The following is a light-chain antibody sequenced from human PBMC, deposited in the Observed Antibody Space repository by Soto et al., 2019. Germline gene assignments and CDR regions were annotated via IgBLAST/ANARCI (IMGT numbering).Light chain of an antibody. CDR1: SSDVGGYNY. Sequence: QSVVTQPPSASGSPGQSVTIYCTGTSSDVGGYNYVSWYQQHPGKAPKLMIYEDSKRPSGVPDRFSASKSGSTASLAVSGLQAEDEADYYCSSYAGSKGVFGTGTKVTVL. CDR2: EDS. CDR3: SSYAGSKGV. V-gene: IGLV2-8*01. J-gene: IGLJ1*01.